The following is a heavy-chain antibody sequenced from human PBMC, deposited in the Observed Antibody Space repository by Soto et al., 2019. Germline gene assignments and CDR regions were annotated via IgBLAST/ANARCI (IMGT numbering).Heavy chain of an antibody. Sequence: GGSLRLSCAASGFTFSSYAMHWVRQAPGKGLEYVSAISSNGGSTYYANSVKGRFTISRDNSKNTLYLQMGSLRAEDMAVYYCARDHCSSTSCYAAPPGYYYYYYMDVWGKGTTVTVSS. J-gene: IGHJ6*03. CDR2: ISSNGGST. D-gene: IGHD2-2*01. V-gene: IGHV3-64*01. CDR3: ARDHCSSTSCYAAPPGYYYYYYMDV. CDR1: GFTFSSYA.